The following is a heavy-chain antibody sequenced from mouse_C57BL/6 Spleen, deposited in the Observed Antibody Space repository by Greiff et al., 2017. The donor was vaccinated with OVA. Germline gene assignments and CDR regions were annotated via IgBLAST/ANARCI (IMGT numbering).Heavy chain of an antibody. V-gene: IGHV2-9-1*01. J-gene: IGHJ4*01. CDR2: IWTGGGT. D-gene: IGHD2-4*01. Sequence: VQRVESGPGLVAPSQSLSITCTVSGFSLTSYAISWVRQPPGKGLEWLGVIWTGGGTNYNSALKSRLSISRDNSKSQVFLKMNSLQTDDTARYYCARNRYDYDDYAMDYWGQGTSVTVSS. CDR3: ARNRYDYDDYAMDY. CDR1: GFSLTSYA.